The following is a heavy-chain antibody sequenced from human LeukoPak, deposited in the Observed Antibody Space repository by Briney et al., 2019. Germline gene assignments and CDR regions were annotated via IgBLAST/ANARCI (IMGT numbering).Heavy chain of an antibody. V-gene: IGHV3-23*01. J-gene: IGHJ4*02. CDR3: AKDPPAGYCTNGVCHDY. D-gene: IGHD2-8*01. CDR2: ISGSGGST. Sequence: PGGSLRLSCAASGFTFSSYAMSWVRQAPGEGLEWVSAISGSGGSTYYADSVKGRFTISRDNSKNTLYLQMNSLRAEDTAVYYCAKDPPAGYCTNGVCHDYWGQGTLVTVSS. CDR1: GFTFSSYA.